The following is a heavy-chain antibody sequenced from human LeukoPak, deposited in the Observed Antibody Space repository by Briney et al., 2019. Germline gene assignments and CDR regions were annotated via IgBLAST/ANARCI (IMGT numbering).Heavy chain of an antibody. CDR1: GFTFSSYW. Sequence: GGALRLSCAASGFTFSSYWLSWVRQPPAKGLEGVANINQGGSGKYYVDSVKGRFTISRDNAKNSLYLQMNSLRAEDTAVYYCARGRDPERPLIYYYDSLRQRYGMDVWGQGTTVTVSS. CDR3: ARGRDPERPLIYYYDSLRQRYGMDV. V-gene: IGHV3-7*01. J-gene: IGHJ6*02. D-gene: IGHD3-22*01. CDR2: INQGGSGK.